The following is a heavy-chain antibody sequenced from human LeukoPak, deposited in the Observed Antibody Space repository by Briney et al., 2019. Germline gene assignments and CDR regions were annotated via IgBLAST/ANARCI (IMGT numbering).Heavy chain of an antibody. D-gene: IGHD4/OR15-4a*01. Sequence: SGPTLVNPTQTLTLTCTFSGFSLTTRGVGVGWIRQPPGKALEWLALIYWDDDERYSPSLQSRLTIAKATSKNQVVLTMTNMDPVETATYFCAHRPNFQYYFDSWGQGTLVTVSS. CDR2: IYWDDDE. CDR1: GFSLTTRGVG. CDR3: AHRPNFQYYFDS. J-gene: IGHJ4*02. V-gene: IGHV2-5*02.